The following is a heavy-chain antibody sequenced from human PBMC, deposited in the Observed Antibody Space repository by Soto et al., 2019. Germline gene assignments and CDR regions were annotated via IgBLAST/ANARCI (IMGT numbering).Heavy chain of an antibody. J-gene: IGHJ3*02. CDR1: GYSFTSYW. D-gene: IGHD3-10*01. V-gene: IGHV5-51*01. Sequence: GAALKISCKGSGYSFTSYWIGWVRQMPGKGLEWMGIIYPGDSDTRYSPSFQGQVTISADKSISTAYLQWSSLKASDTAMYYCARIGTSLAYYYGSGSRNAFDIWGQGTMVTVSS. CDR3: ARIGTSLAYYYGSGSRNAFDI. CDR2: IYPGDSDT.